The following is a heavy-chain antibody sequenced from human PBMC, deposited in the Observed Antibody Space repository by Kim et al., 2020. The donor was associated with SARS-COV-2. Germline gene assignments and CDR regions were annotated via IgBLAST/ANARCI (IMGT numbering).Heavy chain of an antibody. D-gene: IGHD3-10*01. CDR1: EFTLSNFA. CDR2: ISGSVYYI. V-gene: IGHV3-21*01. CDR3: ARGIMYYSGSGSYFPSDV. Sequence: GGSLRLSCPASEFTLSNFAMNWVRQAPGKGLEWVSSISGSVYYIYYADSVRGRFTISRDTAKTSLYLQMSSLRAEDTAVYYCARGIMYYSGSGSYFPSDVWGQGTTVTVSS. J-gene: IGHJ6*02.